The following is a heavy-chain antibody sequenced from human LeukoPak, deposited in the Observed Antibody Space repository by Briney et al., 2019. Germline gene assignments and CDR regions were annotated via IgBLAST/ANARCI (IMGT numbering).Heavy chain of an antibody. V-gene: IGHV4-39*01. Sequence: SETLSLTCTVSGGSLSSSSYYWGWIRQPPGKGLEWIGSIYYSGSTYYNPSLKSRVTISVDTPKNQFSLKLSSVTAADTAVYYCARRPYYDILTGSYYFDYWGQGTLVTVSS. J-gene: IGHJ4*02. CDR1: GGSLSSSSYY. CDR2: IYYSGST. CDR3: ARRPYYDILTGSYYFDY. D-gene: IGHD3-9*01.